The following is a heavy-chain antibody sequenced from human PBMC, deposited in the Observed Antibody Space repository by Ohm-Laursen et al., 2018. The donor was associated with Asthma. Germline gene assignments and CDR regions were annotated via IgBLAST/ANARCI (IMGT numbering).Heavy chain of an antibody. CDR3: TRGGVDTAMVNLIDY. CDR2: IRSKAYGGTT. CDR1: GFTFADYA. V-gene: IGHV3-49*03. Sequence: SLRLSCSASGFTFADYAMSWFRQAPGKGLEWVGFIRSKAYGGTTEYAASVKGRFTISRDDSKSIAYLQMNSLKTEDTAVYYCTRGGVDTAMVNLIDYWGQGTLVTVSS. J-gene: IGHJ4*02. D-gene: IGHD5-18*01.